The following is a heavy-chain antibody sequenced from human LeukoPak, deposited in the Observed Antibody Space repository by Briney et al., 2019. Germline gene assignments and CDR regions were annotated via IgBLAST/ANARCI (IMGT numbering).Heavy chain of an antibody. D-gene: IGHD3-22*01. CDR1: GYSISSGYY. Sequence: SETLSLTCNGSGYSISSGYYWGWSRQPPGKGLEWIGSIYHSGSTYYNPSLKSRVTISVDTSKNQFSLKLSSVTAADTAVYYCAGYIYYYDSSGYYAGGYFDYWGQGTLVTVSS. CDR2: IYHSGST. CDR3: AGYIYYYDSSGYYAGGYFDY. V-gene: IGHV4-38-2*02. J-gene: IGHJ4*02.